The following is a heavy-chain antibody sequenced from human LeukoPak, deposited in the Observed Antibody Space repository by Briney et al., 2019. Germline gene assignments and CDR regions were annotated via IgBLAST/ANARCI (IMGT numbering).Heavy chain of an antibody. CDR1: GFTFSSYG. CDR3: AKDLGYCSSTSCHYYGMDV. D-gene: IGHD2-2*01. CDR2: ISYDGSNK. Sequence: PGRSLRLSCAASGFTFSSYGMHGVRQAPGKGLEWVAVISYDGSNKYYADSVKGRFTISRDNSKNTLDLQMNSLRAEDTAVYYCAKDLGYCSSTSCHYYGMDVWGQGTTVTVSS. J-gene: IGHJ6*02. V-gene: IGHV3-30*18.